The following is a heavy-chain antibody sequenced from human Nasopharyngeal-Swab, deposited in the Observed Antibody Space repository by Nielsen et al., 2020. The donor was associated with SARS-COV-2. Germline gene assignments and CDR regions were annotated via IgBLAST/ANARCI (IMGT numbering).Heavy chain of an antibody. J-gene: IGHJ2*01. Sequence: GEFLKISCAASGFTFDDYTMHWVRQPPGKGFEWVSLISWDGDSPYYADSVKGRFTISRDNTKNSLYLQMNSLRADDTAFYYCVKDPDPTPLTWYFDLWGRGTLVTVSS. CDR2: ISWDGDSP. V-gene: IGHV3-43*01. CDR1: GFTFDDYT. CDR3: VKDPDPTPLTWYFDL.